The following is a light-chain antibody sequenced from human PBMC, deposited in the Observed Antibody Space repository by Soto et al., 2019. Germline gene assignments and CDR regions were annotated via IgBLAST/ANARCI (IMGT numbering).Light chain of an antibody. CDR3: QQSYSTLWT. Sequence: DIQMTPSPSSLSASVGGRGTIPCRATQSISSYLNWYQQKPGKAPKLLIYAASSLQSGVPSRFSGSGSGTDFTLTISSLQPEDFATYYCQQSYSTLWTFGQGTKVDIK. J-gene: IGKJ1*01. CDR2: AAS. V-gene: IGKV1-39*01. CDR1: QSISSY.